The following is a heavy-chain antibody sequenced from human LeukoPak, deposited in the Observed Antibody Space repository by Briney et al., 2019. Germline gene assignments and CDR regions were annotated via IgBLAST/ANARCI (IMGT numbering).Heavy chain of an antibody. Sequence: SETLSLTCTVSNGSISTYYWSWIRQPPGKGLEWIGYIYSGGTTNSNPSLKSRVTISLDTSKNQFSLKLSSVTAADTAVYYCAGSVPAPKEFAFWGQGTLVTVSS. J-gene: IGHJ4*02. CDR2: IYSGGTT. CDR3: AGSVPAPKEFAF. D-gene: IGHD1-1*01. CDR1: NGSISTYY. V-gene: IGHV4-4*09.